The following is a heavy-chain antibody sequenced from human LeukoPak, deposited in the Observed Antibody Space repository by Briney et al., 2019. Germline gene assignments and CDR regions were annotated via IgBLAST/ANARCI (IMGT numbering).Heavy chain of an antibody. J-gene: IGHJ4*02. V-gene: IGHV3-49*04. CDR2: IRSKAYGGTT. CDR3: TREGYCSSTSCYTFGY. D-gene: IGHD2-2*02. CDR1: GFTFGDYA. Sequence: GGSLRLSCAASGFTFGDYAMSWVRQAPGKGLEWVGFIRSKAYGGTTEYAASVKGRFTISRDDSKSIAYLQMNSLKTEDTAVYYCTREGYCSSTSCYTFGYWGQGTLVTVSS.